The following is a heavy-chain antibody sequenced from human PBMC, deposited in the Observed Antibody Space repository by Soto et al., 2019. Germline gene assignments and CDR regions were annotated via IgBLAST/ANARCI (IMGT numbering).Heavy chain of an antibody. Sequence: GGSLRLSCAASGFTFSSYAMSWVRQAPGKGLEWVSAISGSGGSTYYADSVKGRFTISRDNSKNTLYLQMNSLRAEDTAVYYYANPTPYYYDSSGYYPIDAFDIWGQGTMVTVSS. CDR2: ISGSGGST. D-gene: IGHD3-22*01. CDR3: ANPTPYYYDSSGYYPIDAFDI. J-gene: IGHJ3*02. V-gene: IGHV3-23*01. CDR1: GFTFSSYA.